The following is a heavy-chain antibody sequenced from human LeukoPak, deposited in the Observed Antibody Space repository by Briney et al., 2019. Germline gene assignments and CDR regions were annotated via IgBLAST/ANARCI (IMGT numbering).Heavy chain of an antibody. CDR2: ISNSNNYT. D-gene: IGHD3-10*01. Sequence: PGGSLRLSCAASGFTFSDYYMSWIRQAPGKGLEWVSYISNSNNYTNYADSMKGRFTTSRDNAKNSLYLQMNSLRAEDTAVYYCARGVRGKNWFDPWGQGTLVTVSS. J-gene: IGHJ5*02. CDR1: GFTFSDYY. CDR3: ARGVRGKNWFDP. V-gene: IGHV3-11*03.